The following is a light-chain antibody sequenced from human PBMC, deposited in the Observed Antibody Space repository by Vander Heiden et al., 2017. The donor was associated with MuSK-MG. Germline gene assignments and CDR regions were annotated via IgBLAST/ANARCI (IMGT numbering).Light chain of an antibody. CDR1: QSISSY. CDR3: QQSDGTPYT. J-gene: IGKJ2*01. Sequence: DIQMTQSPSSLSASVGDRVTITCRASQSISSYLNWYQQKPGKAPKLLIYAASSLQSGVPSRFSGSGSATDFTLTISMLHPEDFATYYCQQSDGTPYTFGQGTKMEIK. V-gene: IGKV1-39*01. CDR2: AAS.